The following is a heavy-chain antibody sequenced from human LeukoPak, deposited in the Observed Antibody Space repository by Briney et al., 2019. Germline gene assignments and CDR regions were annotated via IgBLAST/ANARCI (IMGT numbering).Heavy chain of an antibody. Sequence: PGGSLRLSCAASGFTFSSYAMSWVRHAPGKGLEWVSAISGSGGSTYYADSVKGRFTISRDNSKNTLYLQMNSLRAEDTAVYYCARDRYSSASSEVFDPWGQGTLVTVSS. V-gene: IGHV3-23*01. CDR2: ISGSGGST. D-gene: IGHD6-19*01. CDR3: ARDRYSSASSEVFDP. CDR1: GFTFSSYA. J-gene: IGHJ5*02.